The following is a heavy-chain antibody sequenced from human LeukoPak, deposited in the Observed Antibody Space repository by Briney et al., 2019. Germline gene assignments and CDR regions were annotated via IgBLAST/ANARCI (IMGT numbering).Heavy chain of an antibody. D-gene: IGHD2-21*01. Sequence: PGGSLRLSCAASGFTFDDYAMHWVRQAPGKGLERVSGISWDSGSIGYADSVKGRFTISRDNAKNSLYLQMNSLRAEDTALYYCAKDFAYGGSGFDYWGQGTLVTVSS. V-gene: IGHV3-9*01. CDR2: ISWDSGSI. J-gene: IGHJ4*02. CDR1: GFTFDDYA. CDR3: AKDFAYGGSGFDY.